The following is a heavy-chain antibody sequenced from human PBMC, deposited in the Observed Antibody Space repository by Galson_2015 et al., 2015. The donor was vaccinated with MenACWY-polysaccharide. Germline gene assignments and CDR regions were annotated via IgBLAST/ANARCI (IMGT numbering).Heavy chain of an antibody. V-gene: IGHV1-8*01. J-gene: IGHJ5*01. Sequence: SVKVSCKASGYKFTSYDINWVRQATGQGLEWMGWMNPNSGNTGYALKFQGRVTMTSSSAMSTAFMELSSLRAADTAVYFCTRAHCLDCPPDSWGHGTQVAVS. CDR2: MNPNSGNT. D-gene: IGHD3/OR15-3a*01. CDR3: TRAHCLDCPPDS. CDR1: GYKFTSYD.